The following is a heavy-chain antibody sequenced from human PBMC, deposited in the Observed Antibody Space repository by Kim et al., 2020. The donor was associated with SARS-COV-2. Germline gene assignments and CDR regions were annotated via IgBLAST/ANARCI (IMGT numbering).Heavy chain of an antibody. V-gene: IGHV4-4*02. J-gene: IGHJ4*02. CDR2: IYHSGST. CDR3: ARRGMGGGAFDY. D-gene: IGHD3-16*01. Sequence: SETLSLTCAVSDGSVSSSDWWDWVRQPPGKGLEWLGEIYHSGSTNYNPSLKSRVTISVDKSKSQFSLKLTSVTAADTAMYYCARRGMGGGAFDYWGKGTL. CDR1: DGSVSSSDW.